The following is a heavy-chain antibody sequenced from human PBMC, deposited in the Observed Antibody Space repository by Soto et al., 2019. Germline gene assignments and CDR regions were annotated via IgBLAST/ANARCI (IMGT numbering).Heavy chain of an antibody. CDR2: IHHSGSVFESGST. CDR1: GSSITMTNY. D-gene: IGHD6-13*01. Sequence: SETLSLTCAVSGSSITMTNYWGWIRQPPGKGLEWIGSIHHSGSVFESGSTHYNPSFKSRVTISADTSKNQFSLKLTSVTAADTAVYYCARNSSSSYFDYWGQGTLVTVSS. CDR3: ARNSSSSYFDY. J-gene: IGHJ4*02. V-gene: IGHV4-38-2*01.